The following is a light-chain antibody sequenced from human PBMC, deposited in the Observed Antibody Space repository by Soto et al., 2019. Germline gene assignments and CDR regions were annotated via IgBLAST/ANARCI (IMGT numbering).Light chain of an antibody. J-gene: IGKJ4*01. CDR1: QDISNY. CDR2: DAS. CDR3: QLYDNLRLT. V-gene: IGKV1-33*01. Sequence: DIQLTQSPSSLSASVGDRVTFTCQARQDISNYLNWYQQKPGNAPKLLIYDASNLETGVSSRSSVSGSRTDFTFTISSLQPEDIATYYCQLYDNLRLTFGRGTKVDIK.